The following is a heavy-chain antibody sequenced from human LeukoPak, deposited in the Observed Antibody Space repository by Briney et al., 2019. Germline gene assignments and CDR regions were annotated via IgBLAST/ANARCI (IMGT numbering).Heavy chain of an antibody. CDR2: IIPIFGTA. J-gene: IGHJ4*02. CDR1: GGTFSSYA. Sequence: SVKVSCKASGGTFSSYAISWVRQAPGQGLEWMGRIIPIFGTANYAQKLQGRVTITADKSTSTAYMELSSLRSEDTAVYYCARDRRWYCSSTSCSSGGDYWGQGTLVTVSS. D-gene: IGHD2-2*01. CDR3: ARDRRWYCSSTSCSSGGDY. V-gene: IGHV1-69*06.